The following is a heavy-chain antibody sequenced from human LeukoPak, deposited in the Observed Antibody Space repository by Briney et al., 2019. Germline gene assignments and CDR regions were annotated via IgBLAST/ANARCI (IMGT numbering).Heavy chain of an antibody. Sequence: ASVKVSCKASGYTFTSYGISWVRQAPGQGLEWMGWISAYNGNTNYAQKLQGRVTLTTDTSTSTAYMELRSLGSDDTAVYYCARDQGCSSTSCYALLRFDPWGQGTLVTVSS. D-gene: IGHD2-2*01. V-gene: IGHV1-18*01. CDR2: ISAYNGNT. CDR3: ARDQGCSSTSCYALLRFDP. CDR1: GYTFTSYG. J-gene: IGHJ5*02.